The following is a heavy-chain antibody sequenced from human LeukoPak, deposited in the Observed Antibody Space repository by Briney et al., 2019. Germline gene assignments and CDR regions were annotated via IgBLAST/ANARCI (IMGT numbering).Heavy chain of an antibody. D-gene: IGHD3-22*01. CDR2: INPSGGST. Sequence: ASVKVSCKASGYTFTSYYMHWVRQAPGQGLEWMGIINPSGGSTSYAQKFQGRDTMTRDTSTSTVYMELSSLRSEDTAVYYCARDRADYYDSSGHFDYWGQGTLVTVSS. CDR3: ARDRADYYDSSGHFDY. CDR1: GYTFTSYY. V-gene: IGHV1-46*01. J-gene: IGHJ4*02.